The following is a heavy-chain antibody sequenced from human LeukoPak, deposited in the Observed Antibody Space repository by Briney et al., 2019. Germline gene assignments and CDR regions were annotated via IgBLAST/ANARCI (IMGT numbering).Heavy chain of an antibody. Sequence: GESLRLSCVASGFTFSAFGMNWVRQAPGKGLEWVSYIGSGSSPIYYADSVKGRFTMSRDNAKNSLYLQMNSLRDEDAAVYYCARASRSGYDPWGQGTLVTVSS. CDR3: ARASRSGYDP. D-gene: IGHD3-22*01. J-gene: IGHJ5*02. CDR1: GFTFSAFG. CDR2: IGSGSSPI. V-gene: IGHV3-48*02.